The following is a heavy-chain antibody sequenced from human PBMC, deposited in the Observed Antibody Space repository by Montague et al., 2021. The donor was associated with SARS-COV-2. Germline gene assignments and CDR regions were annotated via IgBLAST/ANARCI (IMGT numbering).Heavy chain of an antibody. CDR3: ARVGRQQLVRLSGMDV. CDR1: GASISSSSYY. V-gene: IGHV4-39*07. D-gene: IGHD6-13*01. J-gene: IGHJ6*02. Sequence: ETLSLTCTVSGASISSSSYYWGWIRQPPGKGLEWIGSIYYSGSTYYNPSFKSRVTISVDTSKNQFSLKLSSVTAADTAVYYCARVGRQQLVRLSGMDVWGQGTTVTVSS. CDR2: IYYSGST.